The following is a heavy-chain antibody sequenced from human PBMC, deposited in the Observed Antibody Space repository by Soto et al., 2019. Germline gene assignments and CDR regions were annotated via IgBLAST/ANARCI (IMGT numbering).Heavy chain of an antibody. J-gene: IGHJ4*02. D-gene: IGHD3-16*02. CDR1: GYTFTSYG. Sequence: GASVKVSCKASGYTFTSYGVNWVRQAPGQGLEWMGWISAYNGNTKYAQKFQGRVTMTTDTSTSTAYMELRSLRSDDTAVYYCARDRGEYDYIWGSYRSDPFDYWGQGTLVTVSS. V-gene: IGHV1-18*01. CDR2: ISAYNGNT. CDR3: ARDRGEYDYIWGSYRSDPFDY.